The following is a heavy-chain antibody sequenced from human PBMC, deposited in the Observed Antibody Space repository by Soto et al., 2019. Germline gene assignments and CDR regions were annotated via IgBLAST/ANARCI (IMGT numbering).Heavy chain of an antibody. J-gene: IGHJ4*01. CDR3: VNWNDEDVD. CDR2: ISGTAVST. CDR1: GFTFSKYA. Sequence: EVVLLESGGGLPQPGGPLRFSCVASGFTFSKYALNWVRQAPGKGLEWVASISGTAVSTDYADSVKGRFTISRDNSKNTVSLQMDNLRVEDTATYFCVNWNDEDVDWGQGTLVAVSS. V-gene: IGHV3-23*01. D-gene: IGHD1-1*01.